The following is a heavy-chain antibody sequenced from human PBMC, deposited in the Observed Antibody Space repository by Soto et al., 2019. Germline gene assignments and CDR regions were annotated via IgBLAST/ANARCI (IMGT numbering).Heavy chain of an antibody. CDR1: GFTFSSYA. J-gene: IGHJ6*02. CDR3: ANMAVAGTYYYYYGMDV. Sequence: PGGSLRVSCAASGFTFSSYAMSWVRQAPRKGLEWVSAISGSGGSTYYADSVKGRFTISRDNSKNTLYLQMNSLRAEDTAVYYCANMAVAGTYYYYYGMDVWGQGTTVTVSS. V-gene: IGHV3-23*01. CDR2: ISGSGGST. D-gene: IGHD6-19*01.